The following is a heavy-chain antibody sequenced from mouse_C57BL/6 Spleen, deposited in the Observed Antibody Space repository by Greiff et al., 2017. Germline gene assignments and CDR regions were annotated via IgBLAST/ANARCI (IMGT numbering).Heavy chain of an antibody. V-gene: IGHV1-82*01. CDR2: IYPGDGDT. D-gene: IGHD1-1*01. CDR3: AREGITTVVATYYYAMDY. Sequence: QVQLKESGPELVKPGASVKISCKASGYAFSSSWMNWVKQRPGKGLEWIGRIYPGDGDTNYNGKFKGKATLTADKSSSTAYMQLSSLTSEDSAVYFCAREGITTVVATYYYAMDYWGQGTSVTVSS. CDR1: GYAFSSSW. J-gene: IGHJ4*01.